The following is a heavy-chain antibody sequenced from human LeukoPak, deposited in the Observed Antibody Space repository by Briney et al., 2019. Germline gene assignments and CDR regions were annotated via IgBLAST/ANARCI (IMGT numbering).Heavy chain of an antibody. D-gene: IGHD3-3*01. Sequence: GGSLRLSCAGSGFTFSSHWMNWVRQAPGKGLEWVASIKDDGSEKHFLDSVNGRFAISRDNAKNSLYLQMSSLRAEDTAVYYCARRGITISGVLVYHYSGLDVWGQGTTVSVSS. CDR3: ARRGITISGVLVYHYSGLDV. CDR1: GFTFSSHW. J-gene: IGHJ6*02. CDR2: IKDDGSEK. V-gene: IGHV3-7*02.